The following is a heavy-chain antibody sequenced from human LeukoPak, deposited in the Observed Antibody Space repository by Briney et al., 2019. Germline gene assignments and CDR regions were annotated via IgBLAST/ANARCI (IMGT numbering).Heavy chain of an antibody. CDR1: GYTLTELS. V-gene: IGHV1-24*01. J-gene: IGHJ4*02. CDR3: ATAPGRWLQFRFHY. CDR2: FDPEDGET. D-gene: IGHD5-24*01. Sequence: ASVKVSCKVSGYTLTELSMHWVRQAPGKGLEWMGGFDPEDGETIYAQKFQGRVTMTEDTSTDTAYMELSSLRSEDTAVYYCATAPGRWLQFRFHYWGLGTLVTVSS.